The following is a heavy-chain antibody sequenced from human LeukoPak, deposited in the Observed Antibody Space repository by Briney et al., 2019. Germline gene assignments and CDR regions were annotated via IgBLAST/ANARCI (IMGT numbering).Heavy chain of an antibody. D-gene: IGHD3-3*01. CDR3: ARAAELRFLEWLPESVDY. V-gene: IGHV3-21*01. CDR2: ISSSSSYI. Sequence: GGSLRLYCAASGFTFSSYSVNWVRQAPGKGLEWVSSISSSSSYIYYADSVKGRFTISRDNAKNSLYLQMNSLRAEDTAVYYCARAAELRFLEWLPESVDYWGQGTLVTVSS. J-gene: IGHJ4*02. CDR1: GFTFSSYS.